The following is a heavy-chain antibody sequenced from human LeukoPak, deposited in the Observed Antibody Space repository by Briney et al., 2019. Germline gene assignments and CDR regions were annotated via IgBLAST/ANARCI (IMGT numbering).Heavy chain of an antibody. V-gene: IGHV3-23*01. Sequence: GGSLRLSCAASGFTFSSYAMSWVRQAPGKGLEWGSAISGSGGSTYYADSVKGRFTISRDNSKNTLYLQMNSLRAEDTAVYYCAKVWGYDILTGPYYFDYWGQGTLVTVSS. CDR1: GFTFSSYA. D-gene: IGHD3-9*01. CDR2: ISGSGGST. CDR3: AKVWGYDILTGPYYFDY. J-gene: IGHJ4*02.